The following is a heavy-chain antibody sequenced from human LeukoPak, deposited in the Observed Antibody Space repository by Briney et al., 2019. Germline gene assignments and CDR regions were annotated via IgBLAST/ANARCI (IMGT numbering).Heavy chain of an antibody. Sequence: PGRSLRLSCAASGFTFSSYAMHWVRQAPGKGLEWVAVISYDGSNKYYADSVKGRFTISRDNSKNTLYLQMNSLRAEDTAVYYCARGPIVVVYYFDYWGQGTLVTVSS. CDR3: ARGPIVVVYYFDY. CDR2: ISYDGSNK. V-gene: IGHV3-30-3*01. CDR1: GFTFSSYA. D-gene: IGHD2-15*01. J-gene: IGHJ4*02.